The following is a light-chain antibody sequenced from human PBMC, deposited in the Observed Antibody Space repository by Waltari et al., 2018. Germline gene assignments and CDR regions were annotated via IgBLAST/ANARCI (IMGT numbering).Light chain of an antibody. CDR2: EVT. CDR1: SSDVARYDY. Sequence: QSALTQFPSASGSPGQSVTISCTGTSSDVARYDYVSWYQQHPGKAPKLVIYEVTKRPSGVPDRCSGSKSGSTASLTVSGLQAEDEAIYYCCSYGGSDNWVFGGGTKLTVL. J-gene: IGLJ3*02. CDR3: CSYGGSDNWV. V-gene: IGLV2-8*01.